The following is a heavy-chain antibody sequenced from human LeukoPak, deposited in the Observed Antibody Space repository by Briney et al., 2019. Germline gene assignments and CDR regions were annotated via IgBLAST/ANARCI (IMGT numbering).Heavy chain of an antibody. CDR1: RFTFSSYA. V-gene: IGHV3-30-3*02. J-gene: IGHJ4*02. CDR2: ISYDGSNK. Sequence: PGGSLRLSCAASRFTFSSYAMHWVRQAPGKGLERVAVISYDGSNKYYADSVKGRFTISRDNSKNTLYLQMNSLRAEDTAVYYCAKSTTVTTQQRGYFDYWGQGTLVTVSS. D-gene: IGHD4-11*01. CDR3: AKSTTVTTQQRGYFDY.